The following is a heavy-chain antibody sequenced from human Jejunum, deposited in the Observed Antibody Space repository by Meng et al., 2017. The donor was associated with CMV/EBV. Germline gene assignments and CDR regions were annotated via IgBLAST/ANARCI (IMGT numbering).Heavy chain of an antibody. Sequence: SGVTFSFYGMHWVRQTPGKGLEWVAFKRYDGTKTYYGDSVKGRFTISRDDSRKTLYLQMDSLRPEDTAIYYCAKSTANTWSTFDSWGQGTLVTVSS. D-gene: IGHD2-8*02. V-gene: IGHV3-30*02. CDR2: KRYDGTKT. CDR1: GVTFSFYG. CDR3: AKSTANTWSTFDS. J-gene: IGHJ4*02.